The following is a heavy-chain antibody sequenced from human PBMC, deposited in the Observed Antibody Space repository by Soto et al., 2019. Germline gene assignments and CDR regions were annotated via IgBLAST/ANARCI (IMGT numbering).Heavy chain of an antibody. Sequence: PGESLKISCKGSGYSFTSYWIGWVRQMPGKGLEWMGIIYPGDSDTRYSPSFQGQVTISADKSISTAYLQWSSLKASDTAMYYCARGGFGTGTTPYYYGMDVWGQGTTVTVSS. CDR3: ARGGFGTGTTPYYYGMDV. D-gene: IGHD1-7*01. CDR1: GYSFTSYW. J-gene: IGHJ6*02. CDR2: IYPGDSDT. V-gene: IGHV5-51*01.